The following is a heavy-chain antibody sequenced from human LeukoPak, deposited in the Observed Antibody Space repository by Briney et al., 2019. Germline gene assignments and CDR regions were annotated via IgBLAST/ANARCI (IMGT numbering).Heavy chain of an antibody. J-gene: IGHJ5*02. CDR3: ARDRYDSVYNWFDP. CDR1: GGSISSHY. V-gene: IGHV4-59*11. CDR2: IYYSGST. D-gene: IGHD3-22*01. Sequence: SETLSLTCTVSGGSISSHYWSWIRQPPGKGLEWIGYIYYSGSTNYNPSLKSRVTISVDTSKNQFSLKLSSVTAADTAVYYCARDRYDSVYNWFDPWGQGTLVTVSS.